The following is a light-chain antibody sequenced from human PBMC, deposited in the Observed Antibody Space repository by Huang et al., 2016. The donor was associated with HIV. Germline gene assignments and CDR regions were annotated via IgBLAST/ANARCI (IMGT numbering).Light chain of an antibody. Sequence: DIVMTQTPLSLSVTPGQPASISCKSSQSLLHSDGKTYLYWFLQKPGQPPQLLFYDVSGRFSGGPARFSGSGSGTDFTRKSSRVEGEDVGVYYCMQTIQPPDTCGQGTKLEIK. V-gene: IGKV2D-29*01. CDR1: QSLLHSDGKTY. CDR2: DVS. J-gene: IGKJ2*01. CDR3: MQTIQPPDT.